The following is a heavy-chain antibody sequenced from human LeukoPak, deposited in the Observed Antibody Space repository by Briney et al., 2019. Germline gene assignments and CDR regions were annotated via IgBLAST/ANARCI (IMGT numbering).Heavy chain of an antibody. CDR1: GFTLTNYA. CDR3: GKDPNGDYVGGSDF. J-gene: IGHJ3*01. D-gene: IGHD3-16*01. CDR2: ISANGDRT. Sequence: GGSLRLSCAASGFTLTNYAMRWVRQAPGKGLGWDSGISANGDRTYYADSVKGRFTISRDKSRNTVYLQMSSLRAEDTAVYYCGKDPNGDYVGGSDFWGHGTMVTVSS. V-gene: IGHV3-23*01.